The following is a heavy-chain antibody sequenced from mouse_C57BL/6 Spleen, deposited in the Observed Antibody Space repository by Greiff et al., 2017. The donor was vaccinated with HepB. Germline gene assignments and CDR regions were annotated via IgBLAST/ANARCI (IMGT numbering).Heavy chain of an antibody. CDR3: ASERCLNYVGFDY. CDR1: GYTFTSYG. D-gene: IGHD2-1*01. V-gene: IGHV1-81*01. CDR2: IYPRSGNT. Sequence: QVQLQQSGAELARPGASVKLSCKASGYTFTSYGISWVKQRTGQGLEWIGEIYPRSGNTYYKEKFKGKATLTADKSSRTAYMELRSLTSEDSAVYFCASERCLNYVGFDYWGQGTTLTVSS. J-gene: IGHJ2*01.